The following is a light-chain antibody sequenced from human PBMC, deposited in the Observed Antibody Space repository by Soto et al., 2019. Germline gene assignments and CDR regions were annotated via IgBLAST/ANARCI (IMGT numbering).Light chain of an antibody. Sequence: EIVLSQSPGTLSLSPGERATLSCRASQSVSSTYLAWYQQNPGQAPRLLIYGASSRATGIPDRFSGSGSGTAFTLTISRLEPEDFAVYFCQQNGSSSYTFGQGTKLEIK. CDR1: QSVSSTY. V-gene: IGKV3-20*01. J-gene: IGKJ2*01. CDR3: QQNGSSSYT. CDR2: GAS.